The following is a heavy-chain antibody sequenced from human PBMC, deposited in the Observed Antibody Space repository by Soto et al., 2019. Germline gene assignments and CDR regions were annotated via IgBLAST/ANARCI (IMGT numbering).Heavy chain of an antibody. CDR1: GFTFSSYE. CDR3: ARANWDLYFDY. CDR2: ISSSGSTI. J-gene: IGHJ4*02. D-gene: IGHD1-1*01. V-gene: IGHV3-48*03. Sequence: EVQLVESGGGLVQPGGSLRLSCAASGFTFSSYEMKWVRQAPGKGLEWVSYISSSGSTIYYADSVKGRFTISRDNAKNSLYLQMNSLRAEDTAVYYCARANWDLYFDYWGQGTLVTVSS.